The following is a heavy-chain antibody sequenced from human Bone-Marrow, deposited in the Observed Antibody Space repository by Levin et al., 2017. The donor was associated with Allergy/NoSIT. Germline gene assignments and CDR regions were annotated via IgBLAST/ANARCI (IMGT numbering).Heavy chain of an antibody. D-gene: IGHD2-15*01. Sequence: RPGGSLRLSCAASGFDFNIYVMFWVRQAPGKGLEWVAVISSDGINKYYAESVKGRFTISRDNSKNTLYLQMDTLRADDTAVYYCARGGGGGGSLPLDYWGQGTLVTVSS. CDR2: ISSDGINK. CDR3: ARGGGGGGSLPLDY. CDR1: GFDFNIYV. J-gene: IGHJ4*02. V-gene: IGHV3-30-3*01.